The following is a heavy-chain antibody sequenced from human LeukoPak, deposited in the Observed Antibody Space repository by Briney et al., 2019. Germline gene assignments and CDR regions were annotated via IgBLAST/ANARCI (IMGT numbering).Heavy chain of an antibody. CDR1: GYTFTSYD. CDR2: MNPNSGNT. J-gene: IGHJ3*02. V-gene: IGHV1-8*03. D-gene: IGHD6-19*01. Sequence: ASVKVSCKASGYTFTSYDINWMRQATGQGLELMGWMNPNSGNTAYAQKFQGRVTITRDTSISTAYMELSSLRSEDTAVYYCARARQGWYNAFDIWGQGTMVTVSS. CDR3: ARARQGWYNAFDI.